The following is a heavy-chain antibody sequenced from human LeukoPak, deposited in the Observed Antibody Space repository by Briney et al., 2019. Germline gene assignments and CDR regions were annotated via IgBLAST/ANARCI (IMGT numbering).Heavy chain of an antibody. V-gene: IGHV4-4*07. J-gene: IGHJ5*02. Sequence: SKTLSLTCAVSGGSISRYYWSLIRQPAGRGLEWIGHIYTSGSTNYNPSLRSRVTMSIDMSENQFSLRLNSVTAADTAIYYCARFRYQGFDPWGQGTLVTVSS. D-gene: IGHD2-2*01. CDR2: IYTSGST. CDR1: GGSISRYY. CDR3: ARFRYQGFDP.